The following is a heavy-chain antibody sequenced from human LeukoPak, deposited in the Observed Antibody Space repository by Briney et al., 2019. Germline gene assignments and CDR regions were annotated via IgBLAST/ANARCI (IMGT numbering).Heavy chain of an antibody. V-gene: IGHV4-34*01. CDR3: ARGPQPYVPGYFDY. CDR2: INHSGST. D-gene: IGHD3-16*01. CDR1: GGSFSGYY. Sequence: SETLSLTCAVYGGSFSGYYWSWIRQPPGKGLGWSGEINHSGSTNYNPSLKSRVTISVDTSKNQFSLKLSSVTAADTAVYYCARGPQPYVPGYFDYWGQGTLVTVSS. J-gene: IGHJ4*02.